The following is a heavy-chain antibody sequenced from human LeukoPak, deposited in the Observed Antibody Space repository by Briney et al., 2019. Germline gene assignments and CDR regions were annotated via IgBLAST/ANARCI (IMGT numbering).Heavy chain of an antibody. CDR3: ARESYDFWSGKAYYFDY. J-gene: IGHJ4*02. CDR2: ISYDGSNK. D-gene: IGHD3-3*01. CDR1: GFTFSSYA. Sequence: PGGSLRLSCAASGFTFSSYAMHWVRQAPGKGLEWVAVISYDGSNKYYADSVKGRFTISRDNSKNTLYLQMNSLRAEDTAVYYCARESYDFWSGKAYYFDYWSQGTLVTVSS. V-gene: IGHV3-30-3*01.